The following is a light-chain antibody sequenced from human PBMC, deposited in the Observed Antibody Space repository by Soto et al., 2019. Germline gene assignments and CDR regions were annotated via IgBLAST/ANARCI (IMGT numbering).Light chain of an antibody. CDR1: SSDVGGYDH. CDR2: EVS. Sequence: QSVLTQPASVSVSPGQSITISCTGTSSDVGGYDHVSWYQQHPGKAPKLMIYEVSNRPSGVSNRFSGSKSGKTASLTISGLQAEDEADYYCSSYTSGSTYVFGTGTQLTVL. CDR3: SSYTSGSTYV. J-gene: IGLJ1*01. V-gene: IGLV2-14*01.